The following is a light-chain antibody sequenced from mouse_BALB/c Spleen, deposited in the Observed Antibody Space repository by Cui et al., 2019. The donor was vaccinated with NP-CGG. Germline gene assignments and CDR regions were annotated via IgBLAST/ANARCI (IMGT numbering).Light chain of an antibody. CDR3: ALWYSNHWV. Sequence: QAVVPRESALTTSPGETVTLPCPSSTGAVTTSNYANWVQEKPDHLFTGLIGGTNNRAPGVPARFSGSLIGDKAALTITGAQTEDEAIYFCALWYSNHWVFGGGTKLTVL. J-gene: IGLJ1*01. CDR2: GTN. V-gene: IGLV1*01. CDR1: TGAVTTSNY.